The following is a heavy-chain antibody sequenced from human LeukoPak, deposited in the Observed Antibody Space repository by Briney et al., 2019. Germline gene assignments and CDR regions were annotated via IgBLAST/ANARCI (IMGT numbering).Heavy chain of an antibody. D-gene: IGHD1-26*01. CDR3: ARLAYSGSYY. CDR2: IYYSGST. Sequence: PSETLSLTCTVSGGSISSSSYYWGWIRQPPGKGLEWIGSIYYSGSTYYNPSLKSRVTISVDTSKNQFSLKLSSVTAADTAVYYCARLAYSGSYYWGQGTLVTVSS. CDR1: GGSISSSSYY. V-gene: IGHV4-39*01. J-gene: IGHJ4*02.